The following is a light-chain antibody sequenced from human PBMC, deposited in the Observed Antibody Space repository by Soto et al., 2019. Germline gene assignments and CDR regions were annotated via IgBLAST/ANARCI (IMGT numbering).Light chain of an antibody. CDR2: AAS. CDR3: QQSYSTPPT. Sequence: DIQMTQSPSSLSASVGDRVTITCRASQSISSYLNWYQQKPGKAPKLLIYAASSLQSGVPSRFSGSGSGTDFTRTISSLQPADFATYYCQQSYSTPPTFGGGTKVEIK. V-gene: IGKV1-39*01. J-gene: IGKJ4*01. CDR1: QSISSY.